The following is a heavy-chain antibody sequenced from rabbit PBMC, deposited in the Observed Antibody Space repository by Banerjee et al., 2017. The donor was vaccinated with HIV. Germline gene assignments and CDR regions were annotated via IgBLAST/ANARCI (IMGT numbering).Heavy chain of an antibody. CDR1: GFSFSSGYY. D-gene: IGHD6-1*01. CDR3: ARGYAYGSDQSYYFNL. V-gene: IGHV1S40*01. J-gene: IGHJ4*01. Sequence: QSLEESGGDLVKPGASLTLTCTASGFSFSSGYYMCWVRQAPGKGLEWIACIYAGSSDYTYYARWAKGRFTISKTSSTAVTLQMTSLTAADTATYLCARGYAYGSDQSYYFNLWGQGTLVTVS. CDR2: IYAGSSDYT.